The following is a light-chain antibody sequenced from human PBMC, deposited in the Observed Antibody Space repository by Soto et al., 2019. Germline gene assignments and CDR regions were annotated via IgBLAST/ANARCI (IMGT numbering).Light chain of an antibody. CDR1: SSDIGTYDH. J-gene: IGLJ1*01. CDR3: SSYTSSSTLVV. Sequence: QSALTQPASVSGSPGQSITISCSGTSSDIGTYDHVAWFQQFPGKTPKLMIYSVSNRSSGVSYRFSGSKSGNTASLTISGLQAEDEADYYCSSYTSSSTLVVFGTGTKVTVL. V-gene: IGLV2-14*01. CDR2: SVS.